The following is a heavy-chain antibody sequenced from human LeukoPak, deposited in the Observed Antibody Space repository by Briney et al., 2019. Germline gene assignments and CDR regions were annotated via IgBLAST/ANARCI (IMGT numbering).Heavy chain of an antibody. CDR2: IYHSGST. CDR1: GGSISSGGYY. Sequence: PSQTLSLTCAVSGGSISSGGYYWSWIRQPPGKGLEWIGYIYHSGSTYYNPSLKSRVTISVDRSKNQFSLKLSSVTAADTAVYYCARADCGGDCYIDYWGQGTLVTVSS. J-gene: IGHJ4*02. CDR3: ARADCGGDCYIDY. V-gene: IGHV4-30-2*01. D-gene: IGHD2-21*01.